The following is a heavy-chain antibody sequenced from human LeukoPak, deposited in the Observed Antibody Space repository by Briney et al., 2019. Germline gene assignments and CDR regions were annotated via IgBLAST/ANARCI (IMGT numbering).Heavy chain of an antibody. D-gene: IGHD4-17*01. CDR3: ARVMTTVVLGGKKVFDY. J-gene: IGHJ4*02. CDR1: GYTFTGYY. CDR2: INPNSGGT. V-gene: IGHV1-2*02. Sequence: ASVKVSCKASGYTFTGYYMHWVRQAPGQGLEWMGWINPNSGGTDYAQKFQGRVTMTRDTSISTAYMELSRLRSDDTAVYYCARVMTTVVLGGKKVFDYWGQGTLVAVSP.